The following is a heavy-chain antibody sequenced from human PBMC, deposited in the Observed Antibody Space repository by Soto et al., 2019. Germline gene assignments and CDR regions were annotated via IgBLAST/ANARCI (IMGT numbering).Heavy chain of an antibody. Sequence: EVQLVESGGGLVKPGGSLRLSCAASGFTFSSYSMNWVRQAPGKGLEWVSSISSSSSYIYYADSVKGRFTISRDNAKNSLYLQMNSLRAEDTAVHYCARDRLKVADYWGQGTLVTVSS. V-gene: IGHV3-21*01. CDR3: ARDRLKVADY. CDR1: GFTFSSYS. D-gene: IGHD2-15*01. J-gene: IGHJ4*02. CDR2: ISSSSSYI.